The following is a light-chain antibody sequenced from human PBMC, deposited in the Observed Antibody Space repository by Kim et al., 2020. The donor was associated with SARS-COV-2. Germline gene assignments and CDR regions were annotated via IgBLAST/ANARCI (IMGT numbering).Light chain of an antibody. J-gene: IGKJ1*01. CDR2: NAS. CDR3: QQSYNFPRT. Sequence: ASVGDRVTITCRASQSVSSWLNWYQQKPGKAPHLLIYNASTLQSGVPPRFSGSASGTDFTLTISSLQPEDFATYYCQQSYNFPRTFGQGTKVEIK. CDR1: QSVSSW. V-gene: IGKV1-39*01.